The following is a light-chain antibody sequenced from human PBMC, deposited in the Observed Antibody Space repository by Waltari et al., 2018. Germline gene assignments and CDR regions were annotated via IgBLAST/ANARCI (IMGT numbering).Light chain of an antibody. CDR2: DAS. V-gene: IGKV3-11*01. CDR1: QSISSF. Sequence: EIVLTHSPAPLSLSPGQRATLSCRASQSISSFLAWYQQKPDQAPRLLIYDASNRAPGIPARFSGSGSGTDFTLTISSLEPEDFAVYYCQHRSNWPLTFGGGTKVEIK. J-gene: IGKJ4*01. CDR3: QHRSNWPLT.